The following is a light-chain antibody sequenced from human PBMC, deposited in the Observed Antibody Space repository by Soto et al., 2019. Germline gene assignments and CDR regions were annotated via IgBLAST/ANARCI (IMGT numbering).Light chain of an antibody. J-gene: IGKJ1*01. CDR3: QHFHNWPPWT. Sequence: EVVMTQSPDTLSVSPGERATLSCRASQSVISSLAWYQQKPGQAPRLLIYGASTRATGVPARFSGSGSGTEFTLTISSLQSEDVAVYYCQHFHNWPPWTFGQGTRVDIK. CDR2: GAS. CDR1: QSVISS. V-gene: IGKV3-15*01.